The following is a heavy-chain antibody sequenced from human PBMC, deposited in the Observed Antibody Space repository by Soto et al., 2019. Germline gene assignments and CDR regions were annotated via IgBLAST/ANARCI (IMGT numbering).Heavy chain of an antibody. Sequence: GASVKVSCKACGDRFTSYGISWVRQAPGQGLEWMGWISAYNGNTNYAQKLQGRVTMTTDTSTSTAYMELRSLRSDDTAVYYCARDSSGRTYYYYGMDVWGQGTTVTVSS. CDR2: ISAYNGNT. V-gene: IGHV1-18*01. D-gene: IGHD3-22*01. J-gene: IGHJ6*02. CDR3: ARDSSGRTYYYYGMDV. CDR1: GDRFTSYG.